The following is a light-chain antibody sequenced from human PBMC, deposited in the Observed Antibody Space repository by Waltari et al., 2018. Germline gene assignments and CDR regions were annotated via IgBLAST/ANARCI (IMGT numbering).Light chain of an antibody. CDR1: QSISNY. CDR2: GAS. J-gene: IGKJ2*01. Sequence: DIHMTQSPSSLSASVGDTVTITCRASQSISNYLNWYQQKSGKAPNYLIYGASTLRSGVPSRFSGSGSGTDFTLTISSLQPEDFATYFCQQSDTVPYTFGQGTTLEIK. V-gene: IGKV1-39*01. CDR3: QQSDTVPYT.